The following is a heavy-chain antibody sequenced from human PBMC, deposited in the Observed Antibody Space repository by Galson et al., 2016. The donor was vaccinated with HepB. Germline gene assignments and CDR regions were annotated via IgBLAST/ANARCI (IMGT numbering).Heavy chain of an antibody. J-gene: IGHJ4*02. D-gene: IGHD5-12*01. CDR2: IYHSGTT. V-gene: IGHV4-39*07. CDR1: GGSISSSNYY. CDR3: ARGYNAYDFAAPYYFHF. Sequence: ETLSLTCTVSGGSISSSNYYWGWIRQPPGQGLEWIGSIYHSGTTYYNPSLKSRVTISVDTSKRQCSLNLYSVTAADTAVYYCARGYNAYDFAAPYYFHFWGQGTLVTVSS.